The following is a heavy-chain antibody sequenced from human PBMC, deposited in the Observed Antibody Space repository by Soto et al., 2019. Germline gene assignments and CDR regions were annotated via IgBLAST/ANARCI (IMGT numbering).Heavy chain of an antibody. CDR2: IWYDGSNK. D-gene: IGHD2-2*01. J-gene: IGHJ6*03. CDR1: GFTFSSYG. V-gene: IGHV3-33*01. CDR3: AREEVVPAVFLYYYYMDV. Sequence: GGSLRLSCAASGFTFSSYGMHWVRQAPGKGLEWVAVIWYDGSNKYYADSVKGRFTISRDNSKNTLYLQMNSLRAEDTAVYYCAREEVVPAVFLYYYYMDVWGKGTRITSSS.